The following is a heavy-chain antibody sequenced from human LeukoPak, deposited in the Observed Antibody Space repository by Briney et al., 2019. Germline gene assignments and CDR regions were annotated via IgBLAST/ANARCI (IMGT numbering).Heavy chain of an antibody. CDR1: GFTFSSYA. CDR2: ISYDGSNK. V-gene: IGHV3-30*14. J-gene: IGHJ6*04. CDR3: VKGYCSSTSCYGYYYYGMDV. Sequence: PGGSLRLSCAASGFTFSSYAMHWVRQAPGKGLEWVAVISYDGSNKYYADSVKGRFTISRDSSKNTLYLQMSSLRAEDTAVYYCVKGYCSSTSCYGYYYYGMDVWGKGTTVTVSS. D-gene: IGHD2-2*01.